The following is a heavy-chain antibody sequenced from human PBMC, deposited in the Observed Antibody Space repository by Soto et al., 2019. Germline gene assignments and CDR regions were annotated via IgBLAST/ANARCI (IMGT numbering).Heavy chain of an antibody. Sequence: QVQLVESGGGVVQPGRSLRLSCAASGFTFSSYAMHWVRQAPCKGLEWVAVISYDGSNKYYADSVKGRFTISRDNSKNTLYLQMNSLRAEDTAVYYCARPYSSGWWLPIDYWGQGTLVTVSS. CDR1: GFTFSSYA. CDR3: ARPYSSGWWLPIDY. D-gene: IGHD6-19*01. CDR2: ISYDGSNK. V-gene: IGHV3-30-3*01. J-gene: IGHJ4*02.